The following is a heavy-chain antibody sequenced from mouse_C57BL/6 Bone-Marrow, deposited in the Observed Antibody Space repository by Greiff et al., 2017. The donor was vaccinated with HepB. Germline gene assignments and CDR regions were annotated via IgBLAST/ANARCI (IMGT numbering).Heavy chain of an antibody. D-gene: IGHD2-2*01. V-gene: IGHV1-82*01. Sequence: VQLQQSGPELVKPGASVKISCKASGYAFSSSWMNWVKQRPGKGLEWIGRIYPGDGDTNYNGKFKGKATLTADKSSSTAYMKLSSLTSEVSAVYFCEGWLAWFAYSGHGTLVTVSA. CDR3: EGWLAWFAY. CDR2: IYPGDGDT. CDR1: GYAFSSSW. J-gene: IGHJ3*01.